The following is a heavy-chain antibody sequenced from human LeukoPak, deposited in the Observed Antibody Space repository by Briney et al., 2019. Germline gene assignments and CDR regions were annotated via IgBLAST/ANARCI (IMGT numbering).Heavy chain of an antibody. Sequence: ASVKVSCKASGYTFTSYGISWVRQAPGQGLEWMGWISAYNGNTNYAQKLQGRVTMTTDTSTSTAYMELRSLRSDDTAVYYCARDGCYDILTGYSPERYDYWGQGTLVTVSS. V-gene: IGHV1-18*04. CDR2: ISAYNGNT. D-gene: IGHD3-9*01. CDR3: ARDGCYDILTGYSPERYDY. CDR1: GYTFTSYG. J-gene: IGHJ4*02.